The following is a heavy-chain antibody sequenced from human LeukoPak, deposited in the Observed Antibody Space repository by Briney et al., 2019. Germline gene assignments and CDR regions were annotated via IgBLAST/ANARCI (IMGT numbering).Heavy chain of an antibody. CDR1: GGSISSSSYS. CDR2: IYYSGST. CDR3: ARVGQIAAAPFDY. J-gene: IGHJ4*02. V-gene: IGHV4-39*07. Sequence: SETLSLTCTVSGGSISSSSYSWGWIRQPPGKGLEWIGSIYYSGSTYYNPSLKSRVTISVDTSKNQFSLKLSSVTAADTAVYYCARVGQIAAAPFDYWGQGTLVTVSS. D-gene: IGHD6-13*01.